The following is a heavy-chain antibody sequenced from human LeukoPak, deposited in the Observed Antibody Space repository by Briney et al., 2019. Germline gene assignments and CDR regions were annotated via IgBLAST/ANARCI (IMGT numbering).Heavy chain of an antibody. CDR2: MTSASSYM. D-gene: IGHD6-19*01. Sequence: GGSLRLSCAASGFDFSGYSMNWVRQAPGKGLEWVSSMTSASSYMDYADSVRGRFTISRDNAKNSLYLQMNSLRAEDTAVYYCARGPYSSGWYSFFDYWGQGTLVTVSS. CDR1: GFDFSGYS. J-gene: IGHJ4*02. CDR3: ARGPYSSGWYSFFDY. V-gene: IGHV3-21*01.